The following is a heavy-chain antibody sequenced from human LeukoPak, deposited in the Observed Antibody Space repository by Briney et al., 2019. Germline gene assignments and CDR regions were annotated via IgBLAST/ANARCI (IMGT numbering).Heavy chain of an antibody. CDR3: PKVKNSGWSDFDY. J-gene: IGHJ4*02. CDR1: GYTFTGYH. CDR2: INPNSDGT. D-gene: IGHD6-13*01. Sequence: GASVKVSCKASGYTFTGYHMHWVRQAPGQGLEWMGRINPNSDGTNYAQKFEGRVTMTRDTSISTAYMELSRLRSDAPAAYYFPKVKNSGWSDFDYWGQGTLVTVSS. V-gene: IGHV1-2*06.